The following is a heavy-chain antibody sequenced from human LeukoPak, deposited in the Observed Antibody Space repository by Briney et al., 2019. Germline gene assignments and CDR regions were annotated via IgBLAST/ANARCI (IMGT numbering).Heavy chain of an antibody. V-gene: IGHV1-69*13. D-gene: IGHD2-2*01. CDR1: GGTYSSYA. CDR3: AITGYCSSTSCYDWFDP. CDR2: IIPIFGTA. J-gene: IGHJ5*02. Sequence: SVKVSCKASGGTYSSYAISWVRQAPGQGLEWMGGIIPIFGTANYAQKFQGRVTITADESTSTAYMELSSLRSEDTAVYYCAITGYCSSTSCYDWFDPWGQGTLVTVSS.